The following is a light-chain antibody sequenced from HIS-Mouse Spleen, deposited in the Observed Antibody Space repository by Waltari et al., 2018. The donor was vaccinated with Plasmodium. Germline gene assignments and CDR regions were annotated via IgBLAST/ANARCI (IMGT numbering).Light chain of an antibody. J-gene: IGKJ3*01. CDR1: QDISNY. CDR3: QQYDNLPPLFT. CDR2: DAS. Sequence: DIQMTQSPSSLSASVGDRVTITCQASQDISNYLNWYQQKPGKAPKLLIYDASNLETGVPSRFSGSGPGTDFTFTISSLQPEDIATYYCQQYDNLPPLFTFGPGTKVDIK. V-gene: IGKV1-33*01.